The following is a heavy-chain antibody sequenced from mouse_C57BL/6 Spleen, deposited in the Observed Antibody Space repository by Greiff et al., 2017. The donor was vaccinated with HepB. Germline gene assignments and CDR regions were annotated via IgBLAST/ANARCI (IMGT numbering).Heavy chain of an antibody. CDR1: GYGFSSYW. CDR2: IYPGDGDT. D-gene: IGHD1-1*01. CDR3: TYIDGSSHWYFDV. J-gene: IGHJ1*03. Sequence: VQLQQSGAELVKPGASVKISCKASGYGFSSYWMNWVKQRPGKGLEWIGQIYPGDGDTNYNGKFKGKATLTADKSSSTAYMQLSSLTSEDSAVYFCTYIDGSSHWYFDVWGTGTTVTVSS. V-gene: IGHV1-80*01.